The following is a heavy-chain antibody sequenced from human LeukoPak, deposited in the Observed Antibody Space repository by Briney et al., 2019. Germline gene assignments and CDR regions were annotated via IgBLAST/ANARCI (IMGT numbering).Heavy chain of an antibody. V-gene: IGHV4-59*01. J-gene: IGHJ5*02. D-gene: IGHD3-10*01. CDR1: GGSIRSYY. CDR2: IYYSAST. Sequence: TETLSLTCTVSGGSIRSYYWSRIRQPPGKALEWIGYIYYSASTNYNPSLKSRVTISVDTSKNQFSLKLSSVTAADTAVYYCARDWGAYGSGSYYNVGGWFDPWGQGTLVTVSS. CDR3: ARDWGAYGSGSYYNVGGWFDP.